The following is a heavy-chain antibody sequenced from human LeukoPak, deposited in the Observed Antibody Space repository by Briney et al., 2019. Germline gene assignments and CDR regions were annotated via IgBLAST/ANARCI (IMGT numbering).Heavy chain of an antibody. CDR2: IRSDGSNR. Sequence: GESLRLSCAASGFTFSGYGMYWVRQAPGKGLEWVGFIRSDGSNRHYVDSVKGRFTISRDNSKNTLYLQMNSLRVEATAVYYCAKDSTGYWFESWGHGTLVTVSA. CDR3: AKDSTGYWFES. J-gene: IGHJ5*01. V-gene: IGHV3-30*02. D-gene: IGHD1-14*01. CDR1: GFTFSGYG.